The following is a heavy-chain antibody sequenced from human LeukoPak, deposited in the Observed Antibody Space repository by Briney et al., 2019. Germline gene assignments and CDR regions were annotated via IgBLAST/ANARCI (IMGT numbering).Heavy chain of an antibody. CDR3: AREVVAAAGTVDY. J-gene: IGHJ4*02. CDR2: IHYSGST. D-gene: IGHD6-13*01. CDR1: GDSISSYY. Sequence: PSETLSLTCTVSGDSISSYYWSWLRQPPGKGLEWIGYIHYSGSTNYNPSLTSRVTISVDTSKNQCSLILSSVTTADTAVYYCAREVVAAAGTVDYWGQGTLVTVSS. V-gene: IGHV4-59*01.